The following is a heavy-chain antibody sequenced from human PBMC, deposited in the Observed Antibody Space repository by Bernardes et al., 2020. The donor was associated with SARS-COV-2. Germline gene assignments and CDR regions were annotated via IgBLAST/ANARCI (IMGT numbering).Heavy chain of an antibody. CDR2: IYYSGRT. D-gene: IGHD6-19*01. CDR3: ARAVWSGWSAIDY. Sequence: SETLSLTRTVSGGSISSYYWSWIRQPPGKGLEWIGYIYYSGRTNYNPSLESRVTISVDTSKNQFSLKLRSVTAADTAVYFCARAVWSGWSAIDYWGQGVLVIVSS. CDR1: GGSISSYY. V-gene: IGHV4-59*01. J-gene: IGHJ4*02.